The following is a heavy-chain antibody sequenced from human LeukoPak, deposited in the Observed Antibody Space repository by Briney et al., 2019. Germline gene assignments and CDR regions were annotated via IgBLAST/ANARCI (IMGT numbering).Heavy chain of an antibody. CDR2: IYSGGST. CDR1: GFTVSSNY. CDR3: ARGMRYSSGWYNFDY. V-gene: IGHV3-66*01. Sequence: GGSLRLSCAASGFTVSSNYLSWVRQAPGKGLEWVSVIYSGGSTYYADSVKGRFTVSRDNSKNTLYLQMNSLRAEDTAVYYCARGMRYSSGWYNFDYWGQGTLVTVSS. J-gene: IGHJ4*02. D-gene: IGHD6-19*01.